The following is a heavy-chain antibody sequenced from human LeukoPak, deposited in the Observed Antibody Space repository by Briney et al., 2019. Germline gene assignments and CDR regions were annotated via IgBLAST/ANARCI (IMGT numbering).Heavy chain of an antibody. CDR2: IYLGDSDT. V-gene: IGHV5-51*01. J-gene: IGHJ5*02. Sequence: GESLKISCKGSGYSFTTYWIGWVRQMPGKGLEWMEIIYLGDSDTRCSPSFQGQVTISADKSISTAYLQWTSLKASDTAMYYCARQEGQSFDPWGQGTLVIVSS. CDR3: ARQEGQSFDP. CDR1: GYSFTTYW.